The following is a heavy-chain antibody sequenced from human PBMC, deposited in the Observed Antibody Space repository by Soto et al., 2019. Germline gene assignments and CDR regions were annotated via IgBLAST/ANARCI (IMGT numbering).Heavy chain of an antibody. J-gene: IGHJ4*02. CDR1: VGSISSYS. CDR3: ARRYGGSIDY. Sequence: QWRLQDSAQGLVKPSETLPLTCTVSVGSISSYSWGWIRRPPGKGLEWIGYIYYSGSTNYNPSLKSRVTISVDTSKNQFSLKLSSVTAADTAVYYCARRYGGSIDYWGQGTLVTVSS. D-gene: IGHD2-15*01. CDR2: IYYSGST. V-gene: IGHV4-59*08.